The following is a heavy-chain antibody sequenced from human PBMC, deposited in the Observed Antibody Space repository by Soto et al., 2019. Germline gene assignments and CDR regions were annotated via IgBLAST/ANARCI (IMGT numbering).Heavy chain of an antibody. Sequence: ASVKVSCKASGYTFTSYYMHWVRQAPGQGLEWMGWIHPHSGNTGYAQKFQGRVTMTRNTSISTAYMELSSLRSEDTAVYYCARGRIIAAAGTPGYWGQGTLVTVSS. D-gene: IGHD6-13*01. CDR2: IHPHSGNT. CDR1: GYTFTSYY. J-gene: IGHJ4*02. CDR3: ARGRIIAAAGTPGY. V-gene: IGHV1-8*02.